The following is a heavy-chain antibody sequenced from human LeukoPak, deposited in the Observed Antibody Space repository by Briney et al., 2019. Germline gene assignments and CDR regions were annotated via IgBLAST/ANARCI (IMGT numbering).Heavy chain of an antibody. CDR1: GFTFSSYA. V-gene: IGHV3-23*01. CDR3: AKEVGYDSSGYDDF. CDR2: ISGSGSST. D-gene: IGHD3-22*01. J-gene: IGHJ4*02. Sequence: PGGSLRLSCAASGFTFSSYAMSWVRQAPGKGLERVSAISGSGSSTYYADSVKGRFTISRDNSKNTVYLQMNSLRAEDTALYHCAKEVGYDSSGYDDFWGQGTLVTVSS.